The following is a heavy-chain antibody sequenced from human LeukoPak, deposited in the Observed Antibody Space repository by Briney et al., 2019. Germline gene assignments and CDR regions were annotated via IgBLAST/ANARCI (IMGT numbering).Heavy chain of an antibody. CDR1: GGSISSGSYY. Sequence: SQTLSLTCTVSGGSISSGSYYWNWIRQPAGKGLEWIGRIYTSGSTNYNPSLKSRVTISVDTSKNQFSLKLSSVTAADTAVYYCARGHHLGMRNGFDIWGQGTMVTVSS. J-gene: IGHJ3*02. V-gene: IGHV4-61*02. CDR2: IYTSGST. D-gene: IGHD7-27*01. CDR3: ARGHHLGMRNGFDI.